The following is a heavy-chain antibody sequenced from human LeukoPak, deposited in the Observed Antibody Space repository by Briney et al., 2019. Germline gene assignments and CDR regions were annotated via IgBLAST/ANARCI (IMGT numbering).Heavy chain of an antibody. CDR1: GFTFSGYA. Sequence: GGSLRLSCSASGFTFSGYAMHWVRQAPGKGLQYVSGINNNGGSTQYADSVKGRFTISRDNSKNTLYLQMNSLRAEDTAVYYCAREMDVWGQGTTVTVSS. CDR3: AREMDV. J-gene: IGHJ6*02. V-gene: IGHV3-64*04. CDR2: INNNGGST.